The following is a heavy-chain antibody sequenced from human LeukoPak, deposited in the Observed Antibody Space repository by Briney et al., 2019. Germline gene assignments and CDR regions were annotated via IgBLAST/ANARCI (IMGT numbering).Heavy chain of an antibody. D-gene: IGHD6-19*01. V-gene: IGHV3-66*01. CDR3: ARDYRYSSGWPGDY. CDR1: GFTVSSNY. CDR2: IYSGGST. J-gene: IGHJ4*02. Sequence: PGGSLRLSCAASGFTVSSNYMSWVRQAPGKGLEWVSVIYSGGSTYYADSVKGRFTISRDNSKNTLYLQMNSLRAEDTAVYYCARDYRYSSGWPGDYWGQGTLVTVSS.